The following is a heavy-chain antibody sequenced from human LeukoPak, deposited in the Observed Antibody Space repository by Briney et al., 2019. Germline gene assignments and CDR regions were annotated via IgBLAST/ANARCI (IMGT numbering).Heavy chain of an antibody. D-gene: IGHD3-22*01. CDR2: IWYDGSNK. CDR1: GFTFSSYG. V-gene: IGHV3-33*01. CDR3: ARDLSRYDSSGYYYYYYYGMDA. J-gene: IGHJ6*02. Sequence: GGSLRLSCAASGFTFSSYGMHWVRQAPGKGLEWVAVIWYDGSNKYYADSVKGRFTISRDNSKNTLYLQMNSLRAEDTAVYYCARDLSRYDSSGYYYYYYYGMDAWGQGTTVTVSS.